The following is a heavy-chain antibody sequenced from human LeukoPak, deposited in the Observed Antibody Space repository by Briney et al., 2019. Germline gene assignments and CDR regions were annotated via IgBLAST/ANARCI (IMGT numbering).Heavy chain of an antibody. CDR1: GFTFGSYE. J-gene: IGHJ4*02. Sequence: PGGSLRLSCAASGFTFGSYEMNWVRQAPGKGLEWVSYISSSGSTIYYADSVKGRFTISRDNAKNSLYLQMNSLRAEDTAVCYCARDPSPDVVDYWGQGTLVTVSS. V-gene: IGHV3-48*03. CDR3: ARDPSPDVVDY. CDR2: ISSSGSTI.